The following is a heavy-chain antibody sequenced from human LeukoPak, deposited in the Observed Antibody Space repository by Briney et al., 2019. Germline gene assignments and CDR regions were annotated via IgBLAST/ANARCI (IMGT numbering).Heavy chain of an antibody. D-gene: IGHD2-21*02. J-gene: IGHJ3*01. V-gene: IGHV4-34*01. Sequence: SETLSLTCAVSGGSFNYYWSWIRPPPGKGREWIGEINDTGTTKYNPSLKSRVSISVDTSKNQFSLKLSSVTDADTAIYYCAKSLYCGDDCFWGPGTMVTVSS. CDR3: AKSLYCGDDCF. CDR2: INDTGTT. CDR1: GGSFNYY.